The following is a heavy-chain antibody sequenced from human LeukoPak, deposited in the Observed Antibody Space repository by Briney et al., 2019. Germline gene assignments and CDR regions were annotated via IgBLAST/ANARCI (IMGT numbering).Heavy chain of an antibody. CDR1: GFTSDDYT. V-gene: IGHV3-49*04. CDR2: IRSKAFGGTT. D-gene: IGHD4-11*01. J-gene: IGHJ4*02. Sequence: GGSLRLSCTTSGFTSDDYTMSWVRQAPGKGLEWVGFIRSKAFGGTTEYAASVKGRFTISRDDSKGIAYLQMNSLKIEDTAMYYCSRAPYSNYVNLDYWGQGTLVTVSS. CDR3: SRAPYSNYVNLDY.